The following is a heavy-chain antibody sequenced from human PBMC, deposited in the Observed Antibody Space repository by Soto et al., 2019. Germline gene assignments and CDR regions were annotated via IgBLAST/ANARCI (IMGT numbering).Heavy chain of an antibody. Sequence: SLTCAVYGGSFSGYYWSWIRQPPGKGLEWIGEINHSGSTNYNPSLKSRVTISVDTSKNQFSLKLSSVTAADTAVYYCAISNLAYCGGDCPQPFDYWGQGTLVTVSS. J-gene: IGHJ4*02. D-gene: IGHD2-21*01. CDR2: INHSGST. CDR3: AISNLAYCGGDCPQPFDY. CDR1: GGSFSGYY. V-gene: IGHV4-34*01.